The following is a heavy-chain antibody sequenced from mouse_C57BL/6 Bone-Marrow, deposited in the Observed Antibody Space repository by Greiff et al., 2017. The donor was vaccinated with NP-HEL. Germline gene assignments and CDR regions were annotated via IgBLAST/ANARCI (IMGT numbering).Heavy chain of an antibody. V-gene: IGHV5-9-1*02. CDR1: GFTFSSYA. CDR3: TRDRDSFYYYGSSHWYFDV. D-gene: IGHD1-1*01. Sequence: EVQVVESGEGLVKPGGSLKLSCAASGFTFSSYAMSWVRQTPEKRLEWVAYISSGGDYIYYADTVKGRFTISRDKARNTLYLQMSSLKSEDTAMYYCTRDRDSFYYYGSSHWYFDVWGTGTTVTVSS. CDR2: ISSGGDYI. J-gene: IGHJ1*03.